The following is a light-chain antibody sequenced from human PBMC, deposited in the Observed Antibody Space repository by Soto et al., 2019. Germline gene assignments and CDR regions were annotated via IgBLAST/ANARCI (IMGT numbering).Light chain of an antibody. CDR3: QHRRDSPPG. Sequence: EIVLKQSPATLSLSPGETATLSCRASPGVDRYLAWYQQKVGQSPRLIIFDTSNRATGAPPRFSGSGYGTDFTLTITSLQPEDYAVYFCQHRRDSPPGFGPGTRVEIK. J-gene: IGKJ3*01. V-gene: IGKV3-11*01. CDR2: DTS. CDR1: PGVDRY.